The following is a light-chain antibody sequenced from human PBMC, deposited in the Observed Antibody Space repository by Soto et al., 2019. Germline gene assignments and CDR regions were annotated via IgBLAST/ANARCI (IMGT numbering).Light chain of an antibody. J-gene: IGLJ1*01. V-gene: IGLV2-14*01. CDR1: SSDVGAYNY. Sequence: QSALTQPASVSGSPGQSITLSCTGTSSDVGAYNYVSWYQQHPGKAPKLIIHEVTNRPSGVSNRFSGSKSGNTASLTISGLQAEDEADYYCSSYTTGTTPYVVGTGTKLTVL. CDR2: EVT. CDR3: SSYTTGTTPYV.